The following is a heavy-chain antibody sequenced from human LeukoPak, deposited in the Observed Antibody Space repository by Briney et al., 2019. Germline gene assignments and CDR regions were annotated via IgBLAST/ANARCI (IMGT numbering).Heavy chain of an antibody. J-gene: IGHJ4*02. CDR1: GGSISSGGYS. CDR2: IYYSGST. D-gene: IGHD2-15*01. V-gene: IGHV4-31*03. CDR3: ASGAATYYFDY. Sequence: SQTLSLTCTVSGGSISSGGYSWSWIRQHPGKGLEWIGYIYYSGSTYYNPSLKSRVTISVDTSKNQFSLKLSSVTAADTAVYYCASGAATYYFDYWGQGTLVTVSS.